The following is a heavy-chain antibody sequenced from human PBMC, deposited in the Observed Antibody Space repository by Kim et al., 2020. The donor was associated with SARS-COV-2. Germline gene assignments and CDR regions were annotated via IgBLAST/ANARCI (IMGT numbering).Heavy chain of an antibody. CDR1: GFTFDDYA. D-gene: IGHD3-22*01. V-gene: IGHV3-9*01. Sequence: GGSLRLSCAASGFTFDDYAMHWVRQAPGKGLEWVSGISWNSGSIGYADSVKGRFTISRDNAKNSLYLQMNSLRAEDTALYYCAKDMRTAYDSSGYAFDYWGQGTLVTVSS. CDR2: ISWNSGSI. J-gene: IGHJ4*02. CDR3: AKDMRTAYDSSGYAFDY.